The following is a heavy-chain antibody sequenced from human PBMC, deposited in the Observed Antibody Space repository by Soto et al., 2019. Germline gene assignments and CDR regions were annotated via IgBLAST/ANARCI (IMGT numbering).Heavy chain of an antibody. D-gene: IGHD5-18*01. J-gene: IGHJ4*02. V-gene: IGHV4-31*03. CDR3: ARSGYSYGPNPLLY. CDR1: GGSISSGGYY. CDR2: IYYSGST. Sequence: QVQLQESGPGLVKPSQTLSLTCTVSGGSISSGGYYWSWIRQHPGKGLEWIGYIYYSGSTYYNPPTKSRVTISVDTSKNQFSLKLSSVTAADTAVYYCARSGYSYGPNPLLYWGQGTLVTVSS.